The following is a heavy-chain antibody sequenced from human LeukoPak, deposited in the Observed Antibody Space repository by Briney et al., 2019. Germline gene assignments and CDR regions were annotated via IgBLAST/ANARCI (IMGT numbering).Heavy chain of an antibody. D-gene: IGHD6-19*01. J-gene: IGHJ4*02. CDR3: GRRRTTVAVGGDFVY. Sequence: GGSLRLSCAASGFTFSNYEMNWVRQAPGKGLEWVAYIIGGGSIIYYADSVKGRFTISRDNAKNSLYLQMNSLRAEDTAVYYCGRRRTTVAVGGDFVYWGQGAMVVVSS. CDR2: IIGGGSII. CDR1: GFTFSNYE. V-gene: IGHV3-48*03.